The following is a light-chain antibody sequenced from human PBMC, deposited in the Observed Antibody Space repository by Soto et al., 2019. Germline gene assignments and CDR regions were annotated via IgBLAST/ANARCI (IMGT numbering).Light chain of an antibody. CDR3: CSYAGSSTYV. CDR2: EGS. J-gene: IGLJ1*01. CDR1: SSDVGSYNL. Sequence: VLTQPASVSGSPGQSITSSCTGTSSDVGSYNLVSWYQQHPGKAPKLMIYEGSKRPSGVSNRFSASKSGNTASLTISGLQAEDEADFYCCSYAGSSTYVFGTGTKVTVL. V-gene: IGLV2-23*01.